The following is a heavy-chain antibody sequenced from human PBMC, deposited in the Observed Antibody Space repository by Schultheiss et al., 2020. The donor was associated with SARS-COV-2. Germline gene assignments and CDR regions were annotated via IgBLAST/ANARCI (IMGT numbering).Heavy chain of an antibody. CDR1: GGSISSYY. Sequence: SETLSLTCTVSGGSISSYYWSWIRQPPGKGLEWIGYIYYSGSTNYNPSLKSRVTISVDTSKNQFSLKLSSVTAADTAVYYCASPGGYDFHPAFDIWGQGTMVTVSS. CDR2: IYYSGST. V-gene: IGHV4-59*08. CDR3: ASPGGYDFHPAFDI. D-gene: IGHD3-3*01. J-gene: IGHJ3*02.